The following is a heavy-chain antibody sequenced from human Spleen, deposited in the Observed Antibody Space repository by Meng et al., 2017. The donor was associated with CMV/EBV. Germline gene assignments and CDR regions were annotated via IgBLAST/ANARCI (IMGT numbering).Heavy chain of an antibody. CDR3: VKGGGEKVTFDAMDV. D-gene: IGHD2-21*02. CDR1: GFTFDDFA. Sequence: SLKISCAAPGFTFDDFAMHWVRQSPGEGLEWVSGISGNSGFIGYADSVKGRFTISRDNARKSLSLEINPLRVEDTALYYCVKGGGEKVTFDAMDVWGQGTTVTVSS. J-gene: IGHJ6*02. V-gene: IGHV3-9*01. CDR2: ISGNSGFI.